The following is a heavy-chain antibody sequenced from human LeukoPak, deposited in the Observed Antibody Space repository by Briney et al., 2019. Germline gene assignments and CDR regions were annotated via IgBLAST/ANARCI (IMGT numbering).Heavy chain of an antibody. Sequence: SVKVSCMASGGTFSSYAISWVRQAPGQGLEWMGGIIPIFGTANYAQKFQGRVTITADESTSTAYMELSSLRSEDTAVYYCARFDSLIAVAGSLDYWGQGTLVTVSS. D-gene: IGHD6-19*01. CDR3: ARFDSLIAVAGSLDY. J-gene: IGHJ4*02. CDR1: GGTFSSYA. V-gene: IGHV1-69*13. CDR2: IIPIFGTA.